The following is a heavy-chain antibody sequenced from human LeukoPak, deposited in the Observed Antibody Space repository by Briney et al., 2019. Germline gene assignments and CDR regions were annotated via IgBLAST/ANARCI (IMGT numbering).Heavy chain of an antibody. D-gene: IGHD3-22*01. CDR2: ISPSGGT. Sequence: GASVKVSCKASGYTFTGHYMHWMRQAPGQGLEWMGWISPSGGTNYAQKFQGRVTMTRDTSISTAYMELSGLTSDDTAVYYCASVTYSDYDDFDSWGQGSLVTVSS. CDR3: ASVTYSDYDDFDS. J-gene: IGHJ4*02. CDR1: GYTFTGHY. V-gene: IGHV1-2*02.